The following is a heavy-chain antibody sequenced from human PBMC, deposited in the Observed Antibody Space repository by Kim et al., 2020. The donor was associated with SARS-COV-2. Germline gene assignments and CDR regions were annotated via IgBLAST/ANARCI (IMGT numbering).Heavy chain of an antibody. CDR2: IKSKAEGGTT. CDR1: GFTFSNAW. Sequence: GGSLRLSCVASGFTFSNAWMSWVRQAPGKGLEWVGRIKSKAEGGTTDYAAPVKGRFTISRDESKNTLYLQVNSLKTEDTAVYYCTTWPINSGHGYNYGYFVRGGEGTLVSVSA. J-gene: IGHJ4*02. CDR3: TTWPINSGHGYNYGYFVR. D-gene: IGHD5-18*01. V-gene: IGHV3-15*01.